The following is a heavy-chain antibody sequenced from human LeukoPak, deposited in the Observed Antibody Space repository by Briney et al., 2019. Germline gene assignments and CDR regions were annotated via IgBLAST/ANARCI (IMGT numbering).Heavy chain of an antibody. CDR3: ARDNDYGELDY. CDR2: ISSSSSYI. Sequence: GGSLRLSCAASGFTFSSYSMNWVRQAPGKGLEWVSSISSSSSYIYYADPVKGRFTISRDIAKNSLYLQMNSLRAEDTAVYYCARDNDYGELDYWGQGTLVTVSS. J-gene: IGHJ4*02. CDR1: GFTFSSYS. V-gene: IGHV3-21*01. D-gene: IGHD4-17*01.